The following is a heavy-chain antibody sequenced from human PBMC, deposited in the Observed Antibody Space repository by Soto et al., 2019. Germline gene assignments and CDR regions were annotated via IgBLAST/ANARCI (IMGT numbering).Heavy chain of an antibody. J-gene: IGHJ4*02. CDR1: GFTFDDYA. Sequence: EVQLVESGGGLVQPGRSLRRSCAASGFTFDDYAMHWVRQAPGKGLEWVSGISWNSGSIGYADSVKGRFTISRDNAKNSLYLQMNSLRAEDTALYYCAKDPAGSGWYFSYWGQGTLVTVSS. D-gene: IGHD6-19*01. CDR2: ISWNSGSI. CDR3: AKDPAGSGWYFSY. V-gene: IGHV3-9*01.